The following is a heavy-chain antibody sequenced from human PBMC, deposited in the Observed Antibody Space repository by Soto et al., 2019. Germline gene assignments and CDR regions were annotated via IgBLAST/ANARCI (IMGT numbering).Heavy chain of an antibody. CDR3: ARLGGSGSYPS. D-gene: IGHD3-10*01. J-gene: IGHJ5*02. CDR1: GGTFSSYA. CDR2: IIPIFGTA. Sequence: QVQLVQSGAEVKKPGSSVKVSCKASGGTFSSYAISWVRQAPGQGLEWMGGIIPIFGTANYAQKFQGRVTITVDAFTITAYMELSRVRSEDTAVNYCARLGGSGSYPSWGQGTLVTVSS. V-gene: IGHV1-69*01.